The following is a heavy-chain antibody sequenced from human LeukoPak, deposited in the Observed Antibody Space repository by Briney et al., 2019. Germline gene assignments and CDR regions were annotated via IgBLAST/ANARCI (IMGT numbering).Heavy chain of an antibody. Sequence: PGGSQRLSCAASGFSFSSYDMSWVRQAPGKGLEWVANIKQDGGEKYHVDSVMGRFTISKDNAKNLLYLQMNSLRAEDTAVYYCAREVHASFDYWGQGTLVTVSS. CDR1: GFSFSSYD. CDR2: IKQDGGEK. D-gene: IGHD2-2*01. J-gene: IGHJ4*02. CDR3: AREVHASFDY. V-gene: IGHV3-7*01.